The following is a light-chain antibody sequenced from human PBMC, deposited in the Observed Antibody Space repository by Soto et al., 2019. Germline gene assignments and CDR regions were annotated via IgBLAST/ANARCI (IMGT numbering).Light chain of an antibody. CDR2: SND. J-gene: IGLJ3*02. CDR1: SSNIGSNT. CDR3: AAWDDSLNGWV. V-gene: IGLV1-44*01. Sequence: QAVVTQATSASGTPGQRVTISCSGSSSNIGSNTVSWYQQVPGTSPKLLIYSNDQRPSGVPDRFSGSKSGTSASLAIGGLQSEDEADYYCAAWDDSLNGWVFGGGTKLTVL.